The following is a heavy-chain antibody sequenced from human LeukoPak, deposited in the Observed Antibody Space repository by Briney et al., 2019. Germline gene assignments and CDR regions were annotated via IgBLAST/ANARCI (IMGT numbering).Heavy chain of an antibody. CDR1: GFTFSTYS. V-gene: IGHV3-48*02. D-gene: IGHD5-18*01. Sequence: GGSLRLSCAASGFTFSTYSMNWVRQAPGKGLDWVSYISSSSTTINYADSVKGRFTISRDNAKNSLYLQMNSLRDEDTAVYYCVRDRGGYSEFDYWGQGTLVTVSS. CDR3: VRDRGGYSEFDY. J-gene: IGHJ4*02. CDR2: ISSSSTTI.